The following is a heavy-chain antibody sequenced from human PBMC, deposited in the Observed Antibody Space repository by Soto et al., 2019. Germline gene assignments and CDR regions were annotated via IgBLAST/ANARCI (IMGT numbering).Heavy chain of an antibody. J-gene: IGHJ6*02. Sequence: EVQLVESGGGLVQPGGSQRLSCAASGFTFSDHYMDWVRQAPGTGLEWVGRTRNKANSYTTEYAASVKGRFTISRDDSKNSLYLQMNSLKTEDTAVYYCARGGYCSSTSCHSDYYGMDVWGQGTTVTVSS. D-gene: IGHD2-2*01. V-gene: IGHV3-72*01. CDR2: TRNKANSYTT. CDR1: GFTFSDHY. CDR3: ARGGYCSSTSCHSDYYGMDV.